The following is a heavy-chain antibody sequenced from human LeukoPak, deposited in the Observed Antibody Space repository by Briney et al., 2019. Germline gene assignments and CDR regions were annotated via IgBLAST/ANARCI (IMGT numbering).Heavy chain of an antibody. V-gene: IGHV3-20*04. CDR2: INWNGGST. Sequence: GGSLRLSCAASGFTFDDYGMSWVRQAPGKGLEWVSGINWNGGSTGYADSVKGRFTISRDNAKNSLYLQMNSLRAEDTALYYCPRADRGDSSGYSHYWGQGTLVTVSS. J-gene: IGHJ4*02. CDR1: GFTFDDYG. D-gene: IGHD3-22*01. CDR3: PRADRGDSSGYSHY.